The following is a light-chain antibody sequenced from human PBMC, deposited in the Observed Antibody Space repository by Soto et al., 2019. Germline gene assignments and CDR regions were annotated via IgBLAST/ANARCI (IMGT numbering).Light chain of an antibody. V-gene: IGLV2-8*01. Sequence: QSALTQPPSASGSPGQSVTISCTGTSSDVGGHNYVSWYQQHPGKAPKLMISEVSKRPSGVPDRFSGSKSGNTASLTVSGPQAEDEADYYCRSFAGNNNLVFGGGTTLTVL. CDR2: EVS. CDR3: RSFAGNNNLV. CDR1: SSDVGGHNY. J-gene: IGLJ2*01.